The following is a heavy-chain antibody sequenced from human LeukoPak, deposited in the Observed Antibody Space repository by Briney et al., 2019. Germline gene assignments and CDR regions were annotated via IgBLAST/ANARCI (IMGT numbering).Heavy chain of an antibody. D-gene: IGHD3-10*01. CDR1: EFTFSAYA. V-gene: IGHV3-23*01. Sequence: PGGSLRLSCAASEFTFSAYAMAWVRQAPGKGLEWVSTIYDDNTYYADSVKGRFAISTDNSKNTLYLQMNSLRVEDTAVYFCAARKVRGVWFYLDYWGQGTLVTVSS. J-gene: IGHJ4*02. CDR3: AARKVRGVWFYLDY. CDR2: IYDDNT.